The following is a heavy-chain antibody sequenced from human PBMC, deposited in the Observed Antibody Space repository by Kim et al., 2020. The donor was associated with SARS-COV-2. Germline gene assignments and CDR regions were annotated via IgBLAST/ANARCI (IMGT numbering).Heavy chain of an antibody. CDR2: IYPGDSDT. CDR3: ARPRWGIAAAAQETSAYYIDD. V-gene: IGHV5-51*01. J-gene: IGHJ4*02. D-gene: IGHD6-13*01. Sequence: GESLKISCKGSGYSFTSYWIGWVRQMPGKGLEWMGIIYPGDSDTRYSPSFQGQVNIPADKAISTAYLQWSSLKASDTAMYYCARPRWGIAAAAQETSAYYIDDWGQGTLVTVSS. CDR1: GYSFTSYW.